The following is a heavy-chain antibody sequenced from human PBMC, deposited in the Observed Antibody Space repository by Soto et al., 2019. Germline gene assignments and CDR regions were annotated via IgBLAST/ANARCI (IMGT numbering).Heavy chain of an antibody. D-gene: IGHD3-10*01. J-gene: IGHJ6*02. CDR2: IVPIYGTR. CDR1: GGTFSRYA. V-gene: IGHV1-69*13. Sequence: SVKVSCKVSGGTFSRYAFSWVRQAPGQGLEWMGGIVPIYGTRGFAQKFQGRLTITADEPTRTAYMELSSLRSEDTAVYYCARDLDYYGSGSHYYYGMGVWGQGTTVTVSS. CDR3: ARDLDYYGSGSHYYYGMGV.